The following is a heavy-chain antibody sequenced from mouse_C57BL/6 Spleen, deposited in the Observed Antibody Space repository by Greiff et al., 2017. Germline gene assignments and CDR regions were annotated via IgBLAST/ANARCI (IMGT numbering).Heavy chain of an antibody. D-gene: IGHD4-1*01. Sequence: VQLQQSGAELVRPGTSVKLSCKASGYTFTSYWMHWVKQRPGQGLEWIGVIDPSDSYTNYNQKFKGKATLTVDPSSSTAYMQLSSLTSEDSAVYYCAELGRWDFGYRGQGTTLTVSS. CDR3: AELGRWDFGY. J-gene: IGHJ2*01. V-gene: IGHV1-59*01. CDR2: IDPSDSYT. CDR1: GYTFTSYW.